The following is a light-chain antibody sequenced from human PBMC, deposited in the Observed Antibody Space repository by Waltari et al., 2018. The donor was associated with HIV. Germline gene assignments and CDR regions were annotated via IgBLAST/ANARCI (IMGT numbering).Light chain of an antibody. V-gene: IGLV2-14*01. CDR1: ARGTSTD. CDR3: TSYLSSATPE. J-gene: IGLJ3*02. Sequence: QSALAQPASVSGSPGQTITISCTGLARGTSTDVSWYQHRPGQAPKVIIYEVSNRPLGVSPRFSGSKSANTASLTISGLQFEDEADYFCTSYLSSATPEFGGGTRLTVL. CDR2: EVS.